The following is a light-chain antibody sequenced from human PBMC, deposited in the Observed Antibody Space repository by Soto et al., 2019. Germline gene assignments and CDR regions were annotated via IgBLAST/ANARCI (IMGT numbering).Light chain of an antibody. CDR1: QSVSSN. CDR3: QQYDNWPPFT. CDR2: GAS. J-gene: IGKJ3*01. Sequence: RVMTQSPDTLSVSPGERATLSCRASQSVSSNLAWYQQKPGQAPRLLIYGASTRATGIPARFSGSGSGTEFTLTISTLQSEDFAVYYCQQYDNWPPFTFGPGTKVDI. V-gene: IGKV3-15*01.